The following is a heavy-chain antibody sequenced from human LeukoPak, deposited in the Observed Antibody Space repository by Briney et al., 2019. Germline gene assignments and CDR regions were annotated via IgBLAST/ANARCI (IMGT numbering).Heavy chain of an antibody. Sequence: SLKVSCNISGYTLTDFSMHWVRQAPGKGLEWMGGFNREDDEPIYAPHFRGRVTVTEDTSTDTAYMELSSLRSEDTAVYYCATLDSYYDNSGRPLIPDWGQGTLVTVSS. J-gene: IGHJ4*02. CDR3: ATLDSYYDNSGRPLIPD. D-gene: IGHD3-22*01. CDR2: FNREDDEP. V-gene: IGHV1-24*01. CDR1: GYTLTDFS.